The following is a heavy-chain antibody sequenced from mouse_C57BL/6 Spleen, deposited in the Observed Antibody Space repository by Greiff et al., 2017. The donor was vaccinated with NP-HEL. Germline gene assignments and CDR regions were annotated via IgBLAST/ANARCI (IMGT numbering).Heavy chain of an antibody. CDR2: ISSGGSYT. V-gene: IGHV5-6*01. Sequence: EVQLVESGGDLVKPGGSLKLSCAASGFTFSSYGMSWVRQTPDKRLEWVATISSGGSYTYYPDSVKGRFTISRDNAKNTLYLQMSSLKSEDTAMYYCARQVYYGNLYWYFDVWGTGTTVTVSS. D-gene: IGHD2-1*01. CDR1: GFTFSSYG. CDR3: ARQVYYGNLYWYFDV. J-gene: IGHJ1*03.